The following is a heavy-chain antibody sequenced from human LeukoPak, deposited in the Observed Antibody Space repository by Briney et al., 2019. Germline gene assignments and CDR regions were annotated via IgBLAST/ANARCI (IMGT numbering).Heavy chain of an antibody. CDR3: ARSSTIQSGRYYYGMDV. Sequence: GGSLRLSCVASEFTFSSFWMSWVRQAPGKGLEWVANIKQDGSEKYYVDSVKGRFTISRDNARNSVYLQMNSLRAEDTAVYYCARSSTIQSGRYYYGMDVWGQGTTVTVSS. V-gene: IGHV3-7*03. J-gene: IGHJ6*02. D-gene: IGHD5/OR15-5a*01. CDR2: IKQDGSEK. CDR1: EFTFSSFW.